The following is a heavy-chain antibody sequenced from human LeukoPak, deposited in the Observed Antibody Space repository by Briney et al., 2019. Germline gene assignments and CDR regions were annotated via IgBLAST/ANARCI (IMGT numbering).Heavy chain of an antibody. CDR1: GGSFSGYY. Sequence: PSETLSLTCAVYGGSFSGYYWSWIRQPPGKGLEWIGEIIHSGSTNYNPSLKSRVTISVDTSKNQFSLKLSSVTAADTAVYYCARHRIGGSGSYYKRNWFDPWGQGTLVTVSS. D-gene: IGHD3-10*01. CDR3: ARHRIGGSGSYYKRNWFDP. J-gene: IGHJ5*02. CDR2: IIHSGST. V-gene: IGHV4-34*12.